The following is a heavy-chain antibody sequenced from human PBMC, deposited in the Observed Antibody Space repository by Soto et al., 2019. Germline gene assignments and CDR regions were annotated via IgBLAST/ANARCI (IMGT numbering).Heavy chain of an antibody. CDR3: ARDLGDYYDSSGLYYFDY. CDR1: GFTFSSYA. CDR2: ISYDGSNK. Sequence: GESLKISCAASGFTFSSYAMHWVRQAPGKGLEWVAVISYDGSNKYYADSVKGRFTISRDNSKNTLYLQMNSLRAEDTAVYYCARDLGDYYDSSGLYYFDYWGQGTLVTVSS. V-gene: IGHV3-30-3*01. D-gene: IGHD3-22*01. J-gene: IGHJ4*02.